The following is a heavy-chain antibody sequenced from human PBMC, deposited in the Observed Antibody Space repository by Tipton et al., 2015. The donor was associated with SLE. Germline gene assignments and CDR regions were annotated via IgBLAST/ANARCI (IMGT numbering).Heavy chain of an antibody. CDR1: GVSIMSGGYY. V-gene: IGHV4-61*02. CDR3: ARDLGSPGNWFDP. D-gene: IGHD1-26*01. J-gene: IGHJ5*02. Sequence: TLSLTCNVSGVSIMSGGYYWTWIRQPAGRGLEWIGRIYSNGATNHNPSLMSRVTISVDTPKNQFSLKLTSVTAADTAVYYCARDLGSPGNWFDPWGQGTLVTVSS. CDR2: IYSNGAT.